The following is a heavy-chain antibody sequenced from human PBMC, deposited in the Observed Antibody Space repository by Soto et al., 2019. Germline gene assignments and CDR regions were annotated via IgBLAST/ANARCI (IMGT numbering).Heavy chain of an antibody. CDR3: ARDLSPPMGSWPFDY. CDR2: MNPNSGNT. CDR1: GYTFTSYD. D-gene: IGHD6-13*01. V-gene: IGHV1-18*01. Sequence: ASVKVSCKASGYTFTSYDINWVRQATGQGLEWMGWMNPNSGNTNYAQKLQGRVTMTTDTSTSTAYMELRSLRSDDTAVYYCARDLSPPMGSWPFDYWGQGTLVTSPQ. J-gene: IGHJ4*02.